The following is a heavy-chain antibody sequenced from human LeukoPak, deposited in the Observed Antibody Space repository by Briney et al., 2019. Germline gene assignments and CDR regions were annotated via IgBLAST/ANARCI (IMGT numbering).Heavy chain of an antibody. CDR2: INHSGST. Sequence: PSETLSLTCAVYGGSFSGYYLSWIRQPPGKGLEWIGEINHSGSTNYNPSLKSRVTISVDTSKNQFSLKLSSVTAADTAVYYCARVEYSSSWHFQHWGQGTLVTVSS. J-gene: IGHJ1*01. V-gene: IGHV4-34*01. CDR1: GGSFSGYY. CDR3: ARVEYSSSWHFQH. D-gene: IGHD6-13*01.